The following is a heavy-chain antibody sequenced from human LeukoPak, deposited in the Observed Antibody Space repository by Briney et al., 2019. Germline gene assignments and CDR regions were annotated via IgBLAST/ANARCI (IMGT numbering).Heavy chain of an antibody. CDR1: GFTFSNYV. V-gene: IGHV3-23*01. CDR2: ISGSGRST. CDR3: ARRPYYYDSLDYWGLDY. J-gene: IGHJ4*02. D-gene: IGHD3-22*01. Sequence: PGGSLRLSCAASGFTFSNYVMNWVRQAPGKGLEWVSGISGSGRSTYYADSVKGRFTISRDNAKNSLYLQMNSLRAEDTAVYYCARRPYYYDSLDYWGLDYWGQGTLVTVSS.